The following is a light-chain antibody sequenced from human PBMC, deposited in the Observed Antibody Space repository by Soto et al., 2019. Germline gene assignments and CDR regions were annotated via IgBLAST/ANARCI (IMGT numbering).Light chain of an antibody. CDR1: QGIGNY. V-gene: IGKV1-9*01. Sequence: IQLTQSPSSLSASVRDRVTITCRASQGIGNYLAWYQQRPGKAPKLLIYGASTLQSSVPSRFSGSGSGTAFTLTISSLQPEDCATYYCQQLNDYPLTFGQGTRLEIK. CDR3: QQLNDYPLT. J-gene: IGKJ5*01. CDR2: GAS.